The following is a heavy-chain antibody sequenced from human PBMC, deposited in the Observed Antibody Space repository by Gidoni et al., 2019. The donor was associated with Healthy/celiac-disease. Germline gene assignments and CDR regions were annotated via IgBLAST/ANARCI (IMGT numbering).Heavy chain of an antibody. D-gene: IGHD1-26*01. CDR2: ISYDGSNK. V-gene: IGHV3-30*18. CDR3: AKDDRYSGSYYVDY. CDR1: GFTFSSYG. Sequence: QVQLVESGGGVVQPGRSLSLSCAASGFTFSSYGMHWVRQAPGKGLEWVAVISYDGSNKYYADSVKGRFTISRDNSKNTLYLQMNSLRAEDTAVYYCAKDDRYSGSYYVDYWGQGTLVTVSS. J-gene: IGHJ4*02.